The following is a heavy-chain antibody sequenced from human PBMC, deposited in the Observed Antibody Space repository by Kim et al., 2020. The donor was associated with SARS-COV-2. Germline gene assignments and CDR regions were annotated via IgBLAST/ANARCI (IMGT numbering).Heavy chain of an antibody. J-gene: IGHJ4*01. Sequence: SETLSLTCTVSGGSISSNYWSWIRQPPGKGLEWIGYIYYSGSTNYNPSLKSRVTISVDTSKNQFSLKLSSVTAADTAVYYCSRAVVRGGINAPKYFDY. V-gene: IGHV4-59*01. CDR3: SRAVVRGGINAPKYFDY. CDR1: GGSISSNY. D-gene: IGHD3-10*01. CDR2: IYYSGST.